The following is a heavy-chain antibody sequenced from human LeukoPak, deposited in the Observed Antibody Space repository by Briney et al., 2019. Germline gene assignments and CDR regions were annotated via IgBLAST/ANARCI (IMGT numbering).Heavy chain of an antibody. J-gene: IGHJ6*02. Sequence: GGSLRLSCAASGFTFSSYNMNWVRQAPGKGLVWVSCINNDGSSASYVDSVKGRFTISRDNAKNTLFLQMDSLRAEDTAVYYCARRGTGHGMDVWGQGTTVIVSS. CDR1: GFTFSSYN. CDR3: ARRGTGHGMDV. V-gene: IGHV3-74*01. CDR2: INNDGSSA. D-gene: IGHD1-1*01.